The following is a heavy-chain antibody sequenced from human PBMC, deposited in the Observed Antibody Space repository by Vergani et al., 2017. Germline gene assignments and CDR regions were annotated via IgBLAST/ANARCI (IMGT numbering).Heavy chain of an antibody. V-gene: IGHV4-34*01. Sequence: QVQLQQWGAGLLKPSETLSLTCAVYGGSFSGYYWSWIRQPPGKGLEWIGEINHSGSTNYNPSLKSRVTMSVDTSKNQFSLKLSSVTAADTAVYYCARSALPQYYYYYGMDVWGQGTTVTVSS. J-gene: IGHJ6*02. CDR2: INHSGST. CDR1: GGSFSGYY. CDR3: ARSALPQYYYYYGMDV. D-gene: IGHD1-26*01.